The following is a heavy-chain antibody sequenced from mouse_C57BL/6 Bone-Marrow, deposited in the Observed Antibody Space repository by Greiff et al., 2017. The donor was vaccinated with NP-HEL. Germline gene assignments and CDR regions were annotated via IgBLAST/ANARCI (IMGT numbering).Heavy chain of an antibody. CDR1: GFTFSDYG. CDR2: ISNLAYSI. J-gene: IGHJ3*01. D-gene: IGHD2-5*01. CDR3: ARGDSNYGDWFAY. V-gene: IGHV5-15*01. Sequence: EVQVVESGGGLVQPGGSLKLSCAASGFTFSDYGMAWVRQAPRKGPEWVAFISNLAYSIYYADTVTGRFTISRENAKNTLYLEMSSLRSEDTAMYYCARGDSNYGDWFAYWGQGTLVTVSA.